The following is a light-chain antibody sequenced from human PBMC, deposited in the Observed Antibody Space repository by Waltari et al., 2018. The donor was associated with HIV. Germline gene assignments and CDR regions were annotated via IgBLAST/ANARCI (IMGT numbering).Light chain of an antibody. CDR2: GAS. CDR3: HQYGSSPRT. CDR1: QSINSTY. J-gene: IGKJ1*01. V-gene: IGKV3-20*01. Sequence: EVVLTQSPGTLAFSPRDSATLPCRASQSINSTYLAWYQQHPGQTPRLLMYGASRRAIGIPDRFSGSGSGTDFTLTIARLEPGDFAVYYCHQYGSSPRTFGQGTKVDIK.